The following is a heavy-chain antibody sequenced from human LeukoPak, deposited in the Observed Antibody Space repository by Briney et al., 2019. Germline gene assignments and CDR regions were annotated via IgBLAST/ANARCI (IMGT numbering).Heavy chain of an antibody. D-gene: IGHD3-10*02. CDR1: GGSISSSSYY. CDR2: IYYSGST. Sequence: SETPSLTCTVSGGSISSSSYYWGWIRQPPGKGLEWIGSIYYSGSTYYNPSLKSRVTISVDTSKNQFSLKLSSVTAADTAVYYCARGPPKVFGELGWFDPWGQGTLVTVSS. CDR3: ARGPPKVFGELGWFDP. J-gene: IGHJ5*02. V-gene: IGHV4-39*07.